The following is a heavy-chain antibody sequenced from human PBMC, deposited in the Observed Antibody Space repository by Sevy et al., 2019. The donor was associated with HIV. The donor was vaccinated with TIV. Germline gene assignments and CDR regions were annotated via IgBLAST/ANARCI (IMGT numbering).Heavy chain of an antibody. D-gene: IGHD1-26*01. CDR3: ARGQWEHPF. J-gene: IGHJ4*02. Sequence: LSLTCTVYGGSLSGYYWSWIRQPPGKGLEWIGEIMPSGITNYNPSLKSRVSISIDTSKNQFSLKVNSVTAADTAIYYCARGQWEHPFWGQGTQVTVSS. V-gene: IGHV4-34*01. CDR1: GGSLSGYY. CDR2: IMPSGIT.